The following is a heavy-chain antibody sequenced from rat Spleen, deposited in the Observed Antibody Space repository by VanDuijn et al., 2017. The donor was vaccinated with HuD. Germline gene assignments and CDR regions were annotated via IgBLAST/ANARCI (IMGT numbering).Heavy chain of an antibody. D-gene: IGHD1-1*01. CDR2: ISYDGSST. CDR1: GFTFSNYG. Sequence: EVQLVESGGGLVQPGRSLKLSCAASGFTFSNYGMAWVRQAPTKGLEWVATISYDGSSTYYRDSVKGRVTISRDNAKSTLYLQMDSLRSEDTATYYCARRCYSGGPFDYWGQGVMVTVSS. CDR3: ARRCYSGGPFDY. J-gene: IGHJ2*01. V-gene: IGHV5-29*01.